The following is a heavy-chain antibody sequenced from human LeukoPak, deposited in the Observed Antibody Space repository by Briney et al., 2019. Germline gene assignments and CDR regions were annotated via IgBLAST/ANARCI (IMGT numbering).Heavy chain of an antibody. CDR1: GYTFTSYG. CDR3: AREGYYYDTRGGNY. D-gene: IGHD3-22*01. V-gene: IGHV1-18*01. CDR2: ISAYNGNT. Sequence: GASVKVSCKAPGYTFTSYGISGVRQAPGQGLDGMGWISAYNGNTNYAQKLQGRVTMTTNTSTGTAYMELGSLRSDDTAVYYCAREGYYYDTRGGNYWGQGTLVTVSS. J-gene: IGHJ4*02.